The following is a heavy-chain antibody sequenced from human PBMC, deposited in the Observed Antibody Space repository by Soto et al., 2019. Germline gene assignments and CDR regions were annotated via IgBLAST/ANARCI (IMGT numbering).Heavy chain of an antibody. D-gene: IGHD2-21*02. CDR2: INPNSGGT. J-gene: IGHJ6*02. CDR3: ARDLVVTAPEDYYYYGMDV. CDR1: GYTFTGYY. V-gene: IGHV1-2*04. Sequence: QVQLVQSGAEVKKPGASVKVSCKASGYTFTGYYMHWVRQAPGQGLEWMGWINPNSGGTNYAQKFQGWVTMTRDTSIRTAYMELSRLRSDDTAVYYCARDLVVTAPEDYYYYGMDVWGQGTTVTVSS.